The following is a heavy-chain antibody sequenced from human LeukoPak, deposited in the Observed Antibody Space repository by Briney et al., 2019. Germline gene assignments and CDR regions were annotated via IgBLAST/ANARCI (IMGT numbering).Heavy chain of an antibody. V-gene: IGHV4-39*01. CDR2: IYYSGST. CDR1: GGSISSSSYY. D-gene: IGHD2-15*01. J-gene: IGHJ5*02. CDR3: ARRYCSGGSCYSDNWFDP. Sequence: PSETLSLTCTVSGGSISSSSYYWGWIRQPPGKRLEWIGSIYYSGSTYYNPSLKSRVTISVDTSKNQFSLKLSSVTAADTAVYYCARRYCSGGSCYSDNWFDPWGQGTLVTVSS.